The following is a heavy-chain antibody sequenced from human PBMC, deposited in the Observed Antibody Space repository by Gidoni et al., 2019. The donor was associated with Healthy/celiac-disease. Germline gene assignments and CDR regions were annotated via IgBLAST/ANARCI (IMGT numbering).Heavy chain of an antibody. V-gene: IGHV3-30*18. D-gene: IGHD3-22*01. CDR1: GVTFSSYG. Sequence: QVHLVESRGGVVQPGRSLRLSCAAPGVTFSSYGMHWLRPAPGKGVEWVAVIADDESNKYYADSVKGRFTISRDNSKNTLYLQMNSLRAEDTAVYYCAKDHYDRSGYYYDYWGQGTLVTVSS. CDR2: IADDESNK. J-gene: IGHJ4*02. CDR3: AKDHYDRSGYYYDY.